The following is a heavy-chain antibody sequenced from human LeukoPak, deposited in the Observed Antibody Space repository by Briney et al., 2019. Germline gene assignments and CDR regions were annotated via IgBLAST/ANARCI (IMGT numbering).Heavy chain of an antibody. Sequence: ASVKVSCKASGYTFTSYGISWVRQAPGQGLEWMGWISAYNGNTNYAQKLQGRVTMTTDTSTSTAYMELRSLRSDDTAVYYCARREDTYYYDSSGRRDAFDIWGQGTMVTVSS. CDR1: GYTFTSYG. D-gene: IGHD3-22*01. CDR3: ARREDTYYYDSSGRRDAFDI. V-gene: IGHV1-18*01. CDR2: ISAYNGNT. J-gene: IGHJ3*02.